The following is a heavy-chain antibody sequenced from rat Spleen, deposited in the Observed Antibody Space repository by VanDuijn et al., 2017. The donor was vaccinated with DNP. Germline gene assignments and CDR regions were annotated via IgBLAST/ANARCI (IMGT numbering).Heavy chain of an antibody. J-gene: IGHJ3*01. CDR2: INTDGGNT. Sequence: EVHLVESGGGLVQPEGSLKLSCAASGFTFSNSGFHWIRQAPGKGLEWVASINTDGGNTYYPDSVKGRFTISRNNAESTLYLQMDSLRSEDTATYYCATVRGFAYWGQGTLVTVSS. V-gene: IGHV5-19*01. CDR1: GFTFSNSG. CDR3: ATVRGFAY.